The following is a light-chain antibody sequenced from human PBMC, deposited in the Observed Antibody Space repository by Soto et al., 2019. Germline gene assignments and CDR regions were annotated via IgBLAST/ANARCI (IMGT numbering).Light chain of an antibody. Sequence: EIVLTQSPGTLSLSPGERATLSCRASQSVSSSYLAWYQQKPGQAPRLLIYGASSRATGIPDRFSGSGSGTDFTLTISRLEPEEFAVYYCQQYGSSPRNTFGGGTKVDIK. CDR3: QQYGSSPRNT. CDR1: QSVSSSY. CDR2: GAS. V-gene: IGKV3-20*01. J-gene: IGKJ4*01.